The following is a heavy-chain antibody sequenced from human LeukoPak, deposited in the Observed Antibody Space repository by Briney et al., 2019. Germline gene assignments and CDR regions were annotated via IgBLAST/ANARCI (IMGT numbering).Heavy chain of an antibody. Sequence: ASVKVSCKASGYTFTSYGISWVRQAPGQGLEWMGWISAYNGNTNYAQKLQGRVTMTTDTSTSTAYMELRSLRSDDTAVYYCARADLGDNWNPGGRLDYWGQGTLVTVSS. CDR2: ISAYNGNT. CDR1: GYTFTSYG. V-gene: IGHV1-18*01. CDR3: ARADLGDNWNPGGRLDY. D-gene: IGHD1-20*01. J-gene: IGHJ4*02.